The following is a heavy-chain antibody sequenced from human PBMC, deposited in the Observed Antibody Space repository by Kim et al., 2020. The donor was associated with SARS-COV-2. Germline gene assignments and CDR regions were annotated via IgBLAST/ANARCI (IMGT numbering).Heavy chain of an antibody. V-gene: IGHV4-34*01. CDR3: ARGRGITMVRGIQTSGPYYYYYGMDV. CDR2: INHSGST. D-gene: IGHD3-10*01. J-gene: IGHJ6*02. CDR1: GGSFSGYY. Sequence: SETLSLTCAVYGGSFSGYYWSWIRQPPGKGLEWIGEINHSGSTNYNPSLKSRVTISVDTSKNQFSLKLSSVTAADTAVYYCARGRGITMVRGIQTSGPYYYYYGMDVWGQGTTVTVSS.